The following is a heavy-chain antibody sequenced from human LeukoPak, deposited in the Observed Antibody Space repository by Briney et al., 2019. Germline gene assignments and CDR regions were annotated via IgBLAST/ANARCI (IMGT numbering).Heavy chain of an antibody. V-gene: IGHV1-8*01. J-gene: IGHJ4*02. CDR1: GYTFTSYD. CDR3: ARGRNSRLRYCSSTSCYTGIDY. CDR2: MNPNSGNT. D-gene: IGHD2-2*02. Sequence: GASVKVSCKASGYTFTSYDINWVRQATGQGLEWMGWMNPNSGNTGYAQKFQGRVTMTRNTSISPAYMELSSLRSEDTAVYYCARGRNSRLRYCSSTSCYTGIDYWGQGTLVTVSS.